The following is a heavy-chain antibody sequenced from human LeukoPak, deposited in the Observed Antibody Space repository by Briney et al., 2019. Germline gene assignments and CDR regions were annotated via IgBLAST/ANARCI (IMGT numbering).Heavy chain of an antibody. Sequence: QAGGSLRLSCSVSGFTFNTYGINWVRPAPGKGLEWISYISRDSKTIHYADSVKGRFTVARDNAKNSLYLQMDSLGAEDTAVYYCAREYYGSGWRSSYSYYMDLWGTGTTVTVS. D-gene: IGHD3-10*01. J-gene: IGHJ6*03. CDR1: GFTFNTYG. CDR2: ISRDSKTI. V-gene: IGHV3-48*01. CDR3: AREYYGSGWRSSYSYYMDL.